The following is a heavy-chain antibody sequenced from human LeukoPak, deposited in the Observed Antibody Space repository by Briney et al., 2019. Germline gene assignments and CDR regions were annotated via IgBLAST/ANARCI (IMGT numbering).Heavy chain of an antibody. J-gene: IGHJ5*02. V-gene: IGHV4-4*07. Sequence: SETLSLTCSVSGGSISTYYWSWIRQPAGKGLEWIGRVHRSGDTNYNPSLKSRLTMSVDTSKNQISLRLRSVTAADTAVYYCAKGGYTDSTNWFDPWGQGTLVTVSS. CDR1: GGSISTYY. CDR2: VHRSGDT. D-gene: IGHD5-24*01. CDR3: AKGGYTDSTNWFDP.